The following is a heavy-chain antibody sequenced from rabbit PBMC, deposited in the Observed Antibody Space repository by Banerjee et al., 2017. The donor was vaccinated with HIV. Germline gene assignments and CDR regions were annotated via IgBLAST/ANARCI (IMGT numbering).Heavy chain of an antibody. D-gene: IGHD7-1*01. CDR1: GFDFSSSYW. J-gene: IGHJ6*01. V-gene: IGHV1S45*01. Sequence: QEQLKESGGGLVQPEGSLTLTCKASGFDFSSSYWICWVRQAPGKGLEWIACIYAGSSGSTYYASWAKGRFTISRTSSTTVTLQMTSLTAADTATYFCARDLAAVTGWNFGLWGPGTLVTVS. CDR3: ARDLAAVTGWNFGL. CDR2: IYAGSSGST.